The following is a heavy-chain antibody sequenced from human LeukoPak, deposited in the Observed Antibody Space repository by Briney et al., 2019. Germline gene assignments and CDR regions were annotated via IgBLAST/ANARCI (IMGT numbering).Heavy chain of an antibody. Sequence: GGSLRLSCAASGFTFSSYSMNWVRQAPGKGLEWVSYISSSSSTIYYADSVKGRFTISRDNAKNSLYLQMNSLRAEDTAVYYCARDPFVGYCSGGSCYSPYYFDYWGQGTLVTVSS. CDR2: ISSSSSTI. CDR1: GFTFSSYS. V-gene: IGHV3-48*01. J-gene: IGHJ4*02. CDR3: ARDPFVGYCSGGSCYSPYYFDY. D-gene: IGHD2-15*01.